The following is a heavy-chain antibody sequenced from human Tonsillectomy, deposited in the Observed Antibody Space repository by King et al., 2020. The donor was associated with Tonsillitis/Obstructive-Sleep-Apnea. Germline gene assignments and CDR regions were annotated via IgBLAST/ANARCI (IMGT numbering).Heavy chain of an antibody. V-gene: IGHV4-4*07. D-gene: IGHD5-18*01. Sequence: VQLQESGPGLVKPSETLSLTCTVSGGSITSYYWSWIRQPAGKGLEWIGLISSTGSTNYNPSLKSRVTMSVDTSRNQFSLKLSSVTAADTALYFCARDLDTAPYNWFDTWGQGTLVTVSS. J-gene: IGHJ5*02. CDR3: ARDLDTAPYNWFDT. CDR2: ISSTGST. CDR1: GGSITSYY.